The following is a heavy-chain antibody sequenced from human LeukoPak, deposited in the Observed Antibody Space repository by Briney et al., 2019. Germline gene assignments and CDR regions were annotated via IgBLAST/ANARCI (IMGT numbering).Heavy chain of an antibody. V-gene: IGHV3-21*01. D-gene: IGHD1-1*01. CDR3: ARGGAGATKDDTFDI. J-gene: IGHJ3*02. CDR2: ISSSSSVI. CDR1: GFTFRSYS. Sequence: GGSLRLSCADSGFTFRSYSMNWVRQAPGRGLEWVSSISSSSSVIFYADSVKGRFTISRDNAKSSLYLLMISLRVEDTAVYYCARGGAGATKDDTFDIWGQGTMVTVSS.